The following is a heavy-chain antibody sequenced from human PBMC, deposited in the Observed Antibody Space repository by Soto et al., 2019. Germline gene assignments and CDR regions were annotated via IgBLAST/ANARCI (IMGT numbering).Heavy chain of an antibody. CDR1: GGSISSYY. D-gene: IGHD6-6*01. Sequence: QVQLQESGPGLVKPSETLSLTCTVSGGSISSYYWSWIRQPPGKGLEWIGYIYDSGSTNYNPSLKSRVTISVDTSKTHFSLKLSSVTAADTAVYYCARGGRKLGDLYYFDYWGQGTLVTVSS. CDR2: IYDSGST. CDR3: ARGGRKLGDLYYFDY. J-gene: IGHJ4*02. V-gene: IGHV4-59*01.